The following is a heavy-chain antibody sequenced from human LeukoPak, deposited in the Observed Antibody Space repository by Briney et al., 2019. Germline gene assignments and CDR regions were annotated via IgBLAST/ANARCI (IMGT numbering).Heavy chain of an antibody. CDR3: AHYGSGSYDY. J-gene: IGHJ4*02. V-gene: IGHV4-4*09. D-gene: IGHD3-10*01. Sequence: SETLSLTCTVSGGSISSYYWSWIRQPPGKGLEWIGYIYTSGSTNYNPSLKSRVTISVDTSKNQFSLKLSSVTAADTAAYYCAHYGSGSYDYWGQGTLVTVSS. CDR2: IYTSGST. CDR1: GGSISSYY.